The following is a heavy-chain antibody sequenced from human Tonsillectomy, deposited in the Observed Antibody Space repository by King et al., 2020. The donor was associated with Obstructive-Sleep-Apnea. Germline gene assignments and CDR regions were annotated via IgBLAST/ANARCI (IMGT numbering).Heavy chain of an antibody. CDR2: SYWDDDN. CDR1: AFSLSTTVVG. Sequence: ITLKESGPTLLKPTQTLTLTCTFSAFSLSTTVVGVGCIRQPPGKALDWLALSYWDDDNGYNPSLQSRLTVTKDTSKNQVVLTMTNMDPVETATYYCAHRARGDAFDIWGQGTMVTVSS. D-gene: IGHD3-10*01. J-gene: IGHJ3*02. V-gene: IGHV2-5*02. CDR3: AHRARGDAFDI.